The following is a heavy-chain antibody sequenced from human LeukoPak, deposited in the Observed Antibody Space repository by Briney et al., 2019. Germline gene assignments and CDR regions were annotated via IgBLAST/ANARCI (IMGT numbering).Heavy chain of an antibody. V-gene: IGHV1-18*01. CDR3: ARGPPPYYFDY. J-gene: IGHJ4*02. CDR1: GYTFTSYG. Sequence: GASGKVSCKASGYTFTSYGISWVRQAPGQGLEWMGWISTYNGNTNYAPKLQGRGTMTTDTSTSTAYMELRTLSSDDTAVYYCARGPPPYYFDYWGQATLVTVCS. CDR2: ISTYNGNT.